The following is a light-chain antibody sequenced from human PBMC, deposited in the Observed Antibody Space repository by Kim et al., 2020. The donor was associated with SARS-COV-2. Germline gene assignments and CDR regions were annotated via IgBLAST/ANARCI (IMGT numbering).Light chain of an antibody. CDR2: TAS. J-gene: IGKJ1*01. V-gene: IGKV1-39*01. CDR1: QDISRY. Sequence: DIQMTQSPSSLSASVGDRVTITCRASQDISRYLNWYQQKPGKAPKLLIYTASSLQSGVPSRFTGSGSETDFTLTISSLQPEDCATYYSQQTYSASRRFGQGTKVDIK. CDR3: QQTYSASRR.